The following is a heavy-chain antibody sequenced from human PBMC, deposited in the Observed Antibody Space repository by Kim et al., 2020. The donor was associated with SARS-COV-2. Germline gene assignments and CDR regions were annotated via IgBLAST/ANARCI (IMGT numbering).Heavy chain of an antibody. CDR3: ARVRYSPRYYYYGMDV. J-gene: IGHJ6*02. Sequence: FQGRVTITADESTSTAYMELSSLRSEDTAVYYCARVRYSPRYYYYGMDVWGQGTTVTVSS. V-gene: IGHV1-69*01. D-gene: IGHD2-21*01.